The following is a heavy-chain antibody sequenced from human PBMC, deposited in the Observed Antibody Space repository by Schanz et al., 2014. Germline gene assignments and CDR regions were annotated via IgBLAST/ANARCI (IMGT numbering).Heavy chain of an antibody. J-gene: IGHJ6*03. CDR3: VREENYPSFLGYYYYMDV. Sequence: QVQLVESGGGVVQPGRSLRLSCAASGFNISTYGMHWVRQAPGKGLEWAALISHDGNNKHYVDSVEGRFTISRDNSKSMLFLEMSSLRVEDTAVYYCVREENYPSFLGYYYYMDVWGKGTSVTVSS. V-gene: IGHV3-30*19. CDR2: ISHDGNNK. CDR1: GFNISTYG. D-gene: IGHD3-10*01.